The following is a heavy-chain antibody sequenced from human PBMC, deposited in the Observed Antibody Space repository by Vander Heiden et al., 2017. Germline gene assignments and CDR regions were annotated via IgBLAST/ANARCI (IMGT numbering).Heavy chain of an antibody. CDR1: GFTFNNYA. V-gene: IGHV3-23*01. Sequence: EVQLLESGGGLVQPGGSLRLSCRGSGFTFNNYAMTWVRQAPGKGLEWVSAITGTGSDTYYADSVRGRFTVSRDNSRNTLYLQMNSLRGEDTAIYYCAKDPNGDYVGAFDFWGQGTMVTVSS. CDR2: ITGTGSDT. J-gene: IGHJ3*01. CDR3: AKDPNGDYVGAFDF. D-gene: IGHD4-17*01.